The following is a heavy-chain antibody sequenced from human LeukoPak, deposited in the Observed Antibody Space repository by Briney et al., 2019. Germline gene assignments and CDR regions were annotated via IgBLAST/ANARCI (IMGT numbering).Heavy chain of an antibody. CDR3: AKDAHSYYDFWSGSCDY. V-gene: IGHV3-43*02. CDR2: ISGDSGNT. Sequence: PGGSLRLSCEASGFTFVVYAMHWFRQAPGKGLEWVSLISGDSGNTYYADSVKGRFTIYRDNSKNSLYLQMNSLRTENTALYYCAKDAHSYYDFWSGSCDYWGQRTLVTVSS. J-gene: IGHJ4*02. D-gene: IGHD3-3*01. CDR1: GFTFVVYA.